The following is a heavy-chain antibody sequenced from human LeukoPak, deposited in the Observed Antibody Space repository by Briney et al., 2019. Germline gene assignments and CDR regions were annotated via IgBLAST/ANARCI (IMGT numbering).Heavy chain of an antibody. CDR3: AREPLIGIDY. CDR2: ISYDGSNK. J-gene: IGHJ4*02. D-gene: IGHD3-10*01. CDR1: GFTFSSYA. V-gene: IGHV3-30*04. Sequence: PGRSLRLSCAASGFTFSSYAMHWVRQAPGKGLEWVAVISYDGSNKYYADSVKGRFTISRDNSKNTLYLQMNSLRAEDTAVYYCAREPLIGIDYWGQGTLVTVSS.